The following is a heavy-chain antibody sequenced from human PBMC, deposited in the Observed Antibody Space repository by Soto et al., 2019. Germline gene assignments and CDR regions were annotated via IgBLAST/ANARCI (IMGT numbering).Heavy chain of an antibody. J-gene: IGHJ4*02. CDR1: GFTFSSYG. Sequence: QVQLVESGGGVVQPGRSLRLSCAASGFTFSSYGMHWVRLAPGKGLEWVAVIWYDGSNKYYADSVKGRFTISRDNSKNTLYLQMNSLRAEDTAVYYCAREQEDYYDSSGYEYWGQGTLVTVSS. CDR3: AREQEDYYDSSGYEY. CDR2: IWYDGSNK. D-gene: IGHD3-22*01. V-gene: IGHV3-33*01.